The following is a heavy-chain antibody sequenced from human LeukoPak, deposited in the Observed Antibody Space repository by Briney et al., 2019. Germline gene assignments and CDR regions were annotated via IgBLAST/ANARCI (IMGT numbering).Heavy chain of an antibody. J-gene: IGHJ6*02. D-gene: IGHD2-2*01. V-gene: IGHV4-39*01. CDR2: IYYSGST. CDR3: ARHWNDPSGYCSSTSCSGEGMDV. Sequence: PSETLSLTCTISGGSISSSSYYWGWIRQPPGKRLEWIGSIYYSGSTYYNPSLKSRVTISVDTSKNQFSLKLSSVTAADTAVYYCARHWNDPSGYCSSTSCSGEGMDVWGQGTTLNVSS. CDR1: GGSISSSSYY.